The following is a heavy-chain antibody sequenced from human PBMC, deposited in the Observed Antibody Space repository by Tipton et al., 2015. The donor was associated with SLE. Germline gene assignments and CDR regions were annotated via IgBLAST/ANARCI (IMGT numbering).Heavy chain of an antibody. CDR2: IYYSGST. Sequence: TLSLTCTVSGGSISSGGHYWSWIRQHPGKGLEWIGHIYYSGSTFYNPSLNSRVTISVDTSKNQFSLKLTSVTAADTAVYYCARRDGGGYFDLWGHGSLVTVSS. CDR3: ARRDGGGYFDL. V-gene: IGHV4-31*03. D-gene: IGHD3-16*01. CDR1: GGSISSGGHY. J-gene: IGHJ2*01.